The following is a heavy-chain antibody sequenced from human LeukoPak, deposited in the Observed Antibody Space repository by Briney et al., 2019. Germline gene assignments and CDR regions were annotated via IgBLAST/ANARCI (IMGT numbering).Heavy chain of an antibody. D-gene: IGHD1-26*01. V-gene: IGHV3-23*01. J-gene: IGHJ6*02. Sequence: GGSLRLSCAASGFTFSSYAMSWVRQAPGKGLEWVSPLCASVGSTACADSVGGRFTVCIDNSRNTLYLQMNRLRAGETAVYFCAKVMGLWEATYYYGMDVWGQGTTVTVSS. CDR2: LCASVGST. CDR1: GFTFSSYA. CDR3: AKVMGLWEATYYYGMDV.